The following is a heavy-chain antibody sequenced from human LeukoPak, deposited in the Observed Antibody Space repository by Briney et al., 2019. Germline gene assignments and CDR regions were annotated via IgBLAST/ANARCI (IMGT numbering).Heavy chain of an antibody. CDR3: ARSIAAAGTQGFDP. Sequence: ASVKVSCKASGGTFSSYAISWVRQAPGQGLEWMGRIIPILGIANYAQKFQGRVTITADKSTSTAYMELSSLRSEGTAVYYCARSIAAAGTQGFDPWGQGTLVTVSS. V-gene: IGHV1-69*04. J-gene: IGHJ5*02. CDR2: IIPILGIA. D-gene: IGHD6-13*01. CDR1: GGTFSSYA.